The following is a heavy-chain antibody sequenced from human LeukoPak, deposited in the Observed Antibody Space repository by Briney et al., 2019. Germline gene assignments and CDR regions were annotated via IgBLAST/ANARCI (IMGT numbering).Heavy chain of an antibody. CDR3: ARGSYGDYGY. D-gene: IGHD4-17*01. J-gene: IGHJ4*02. CDR2: MSPDSNYI. V-gene: IGHV3-21*01. Sequence: GGSLRLSCAASGFTFASSTMNWVRQAPGKGLEWVSSMSPDSNYICYADSVKGRFTISRDNAKNSLYLQMNSLRADDTAVYYCARGSYGDYGYWGQGTLVTVSS. CDR1: GFTFASST.